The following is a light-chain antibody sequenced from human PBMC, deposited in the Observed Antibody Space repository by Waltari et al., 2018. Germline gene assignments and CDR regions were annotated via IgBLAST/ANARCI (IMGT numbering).Light chain of an antibody. CDR1: SGINSGTYR. V-gene: IGLV5-45*03. CDR3: MMWHNSARV. Sequence: QAVLPQPSSLSASPGASASLTCTLRSGINSGTYRIHWYQQKPGSPPQYLLRYKSDSDKQQGSGVPSRFSGSKDVSANAGILLISGLQSEDEADYYCMMWHNSARVFGGGTKLTVL. CDR2: YKSDSDK. J-gene: IGLJ3*02.